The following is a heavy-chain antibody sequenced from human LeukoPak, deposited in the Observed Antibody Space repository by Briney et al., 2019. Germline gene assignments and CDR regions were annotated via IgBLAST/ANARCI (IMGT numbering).Heavy chain of an antibody. CDR2: INTSGNI. V-gene: IGHV4-61*02. D-gene: IGHD6-13*01. Sequence: SETLSLTCTVSGGSISSESYYWSWIRQPAGKALEWIGRINTSGNINYNPSLKSRVTLSVDTSNNQFSLKLSSLTAADTAVYYCARGLSSSWYWFDTWGQGTLVTVSS. CDR3: ARGLSSSWYWFDT. J-gene: IGHJ5*02. CDR1: GGSISSESYY.